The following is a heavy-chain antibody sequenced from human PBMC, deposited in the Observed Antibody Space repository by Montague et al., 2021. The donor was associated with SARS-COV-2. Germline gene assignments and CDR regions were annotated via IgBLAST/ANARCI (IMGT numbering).Heavy chain of an antibody. J-gene: IGHJ6*02. V-gene: IGHV6-1*01. D-gene: IGHD5-12*01. CDR1: RDSVSSHSAA. CDR3: ARQPLGYDFVYYYYGMDV. CDR2: TYYSSKCYN. Sequence: CAISRDSVSSHSAAWNWIRQSPSRGLEWLGRTYYSSKCYNDYAVSVKSRITINPDTTKNQFSLQLNSVTPEDTAVYYCARQPLGYDFVYYYYGMDVWGQGTTVTVSS.